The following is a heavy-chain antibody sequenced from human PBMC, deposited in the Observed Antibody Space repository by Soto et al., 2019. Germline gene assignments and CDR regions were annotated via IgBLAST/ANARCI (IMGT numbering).Heavy chain of an antibody. CDR1: GGTFSRYT. CDR3: ARGPSWDYYYMDV. D-gene: IGHD7-27*01. J-gene: IGHJ6*03. Sequence: ASVKVSCKASGGTFSRYTISWVRQAPGQGLEWMGRIIPILGIANYAQKFQGRVTITADKSTSTAYMELSSLRSEDTAVYYCARGPSWDYYYMDVWGKGTTVTVSS. V-gene: IGHV1-69*02. CDR2: IIPILGIA.